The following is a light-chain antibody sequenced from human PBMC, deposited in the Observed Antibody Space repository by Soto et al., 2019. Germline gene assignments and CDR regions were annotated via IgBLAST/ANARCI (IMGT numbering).Light chain of an antibody. CDR2: RTS. CDR1: QSINDN. CDR3: LQDHNYPWT. J-gene: IGKJ1*01. Sequence: EIVMTQSPATLSVSPGERATLSCRASQSINDNLAWYQQKPGQAPRLLMFRTSTRATGFPARFSAGGSGTDFNLTISSLQPEDFATYYCLQDHNYPWTFGQGTKVEIK. V-gene: IGKV3-15*01.